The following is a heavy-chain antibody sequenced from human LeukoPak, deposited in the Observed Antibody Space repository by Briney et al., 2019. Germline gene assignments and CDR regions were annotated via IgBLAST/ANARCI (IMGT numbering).Heavy chain of an antibody. Sequence: SSETLSLTCAVYGGSFSGYYWSWIRQPPGKGLEWIGEINHSGSTNYNPSLKSRVTISVDTSKNQFSLKLSSVTAADTAVYYCARRWDSSGYYYLSYYFDYWGQGTLVTVSS. CDR2: INHSGST. D-gene: IGHD3-22*01. CDR1: GGSFSGYY. CDR3: ARRWDSSGYYYLSYYFDY. V-gene: IGHV4-34*01. J-gene: IGHJ4*02.